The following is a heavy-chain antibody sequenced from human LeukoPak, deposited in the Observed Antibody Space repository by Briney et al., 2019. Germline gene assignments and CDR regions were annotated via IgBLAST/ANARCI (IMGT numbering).Heavy chain of an antibody. Sequence: TSETLSLTCAVYGGSFSGYYWSWIRQPPGKGLEWIGEINHSGSTNYNPSLKSRVTISVDTSKNQFSLKLSSVTAADTAVYYCARVPAAPRLYMDVWGQGTTVIVSS. CDR1: GGSFSGYY. V-gene: IGHV4-34*01. CDR3: ARVPAAPRLYMDV. D-gene: IGHD2-2*01. J-gene: IGHJ6*02. CDR2: INHSGST.